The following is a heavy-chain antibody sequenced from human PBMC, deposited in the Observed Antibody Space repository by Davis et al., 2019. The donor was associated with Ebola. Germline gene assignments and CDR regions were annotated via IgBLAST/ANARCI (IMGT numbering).Heavy chain of an antibody. Sequence: HSQTLSLTCAISGDSVSRTSGGWNWIRQSPSRGLEWLGRTYYSSKWYNDYAVSVKSRITINPDTSKNQFSLQLNSVTPEDTALYYCARGWLRAGIDVWGEGTTVTVSS. J-gene: IGHJ6*04. V-gene: IGHV6-1*01. D-gene: IGHD5-18*01. CDR3: ARGWLRAGIDV. CDR2: TYYSSKWYN. CDR1: GDSVSRTSGG.